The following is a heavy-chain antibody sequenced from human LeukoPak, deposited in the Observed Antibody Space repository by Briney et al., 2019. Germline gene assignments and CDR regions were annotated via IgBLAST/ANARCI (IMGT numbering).Heavy chain of an antibody. Sequence: GGSLRLSCAASGFTFSSYAMSGVRQAPGKGVEWVSAISGSGGSTYYADHVKGPFTISRDNSKNTLYLQMNSLRAEDTAVYCCAKDSERGYSGYDLFYWGQGILVTVSS. CDR1: GFTFSSYA. CDR2: ISGSGGST. D-gene: IGHD5-12*01. J-gene: IGHJ4*02. V-gene: IGHV3-23*01. CDR3: AKDSERGYSGYDLFY.